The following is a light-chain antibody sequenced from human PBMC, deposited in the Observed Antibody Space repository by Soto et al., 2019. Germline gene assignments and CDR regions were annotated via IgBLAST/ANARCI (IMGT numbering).Light chain of an antibody. CDR2: VAS. CDR1: QSVSSY. J-gene: IGKJ4*01. Sequence: EIVMTQSPATLSVSPGERATLSCRASQSVSSYLAWYQQKPGQTPRLLIYVASTRATGIPARFSGSGSGTEFTLTISRLQSEDFAVYYCQQYNVWPLTFGGGTKVEFK. V-gene: IGKV3-15*01. CDR3: QQYNVWPLT.